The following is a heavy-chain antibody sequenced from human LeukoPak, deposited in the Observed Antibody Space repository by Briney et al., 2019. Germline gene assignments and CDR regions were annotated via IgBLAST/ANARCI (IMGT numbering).Heavy chain of an antibody. CDR3: ATKQWLVRTPPSGY. Sequence: GGSLRLSCAASGFTFSSYGMHWVRQAPGKWLEWVAVLSSDGSNKYYADSVKGRFTISRDNSKNTLYLQMNSLRAEDTAVYYCATKQWLVRTPPSGYWGQGTLVTVSS. CDR2: LSSDGSNK. V-gene: IGHV3-30*03. D-gene: IGHD6-19*01. CDR1: GFTFSSYG. J-gene: IGHJ4*02.